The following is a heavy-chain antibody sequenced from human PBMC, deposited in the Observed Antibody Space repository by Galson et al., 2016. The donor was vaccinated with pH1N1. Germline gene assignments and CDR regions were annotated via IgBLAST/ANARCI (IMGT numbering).Heavy chain of an antibody. J-gene: IGHJ4*02. V-gene: IGHV3-23*01. Sequence: SLRLSCAASGVTFSNYGISWVRQAPGQGLEWVAAITPIGRLTSHAHNVQGRFTISTDKSKNTVYLQMYSLRYEDTAVYYCARDRSSGGYYSSFDHWGQGTLVTVSS. CDR2: ITPIGRLT. CDR1: GVTFSNYG. D-gene: IGHD6-6*01. CDR3: ARDRSSGGYYSSFDH.